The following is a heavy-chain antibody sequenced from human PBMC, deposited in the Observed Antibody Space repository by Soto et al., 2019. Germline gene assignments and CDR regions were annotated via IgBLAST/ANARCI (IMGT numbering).Heavy chain of an antibody. D-gene: IGHD3-22*01. Sequence: SETLSLTCTVSGGSVSSGSYYWSWIRQPPGKGLEWIGYIYYSGSTNYNPSLKSRVTISVDTSKNQFSLKLSSVTAADTAVYYCARESAVITTGITGFVPWGQGTLVTVSS. V-gene: IGHV4-61*01. CDR1: GGSVSSGSYY. CDR3: ARESAVITTGITGFVP. J-gene: IGHJ5*02. CDR2: IYYSGST.